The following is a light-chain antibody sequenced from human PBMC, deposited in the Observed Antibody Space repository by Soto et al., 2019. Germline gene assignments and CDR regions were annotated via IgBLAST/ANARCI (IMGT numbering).Light chain of an antibody. CDR2: GAS. Sequence: EIGLTQSPGTLSLSPGERATLSCRASQSVSSSYLAWYQQKPGQAPRLLIYGASSTATGIPDRFSGSGSGTDFTLTISRLEPEDFAVYSCHQYDSSPLTFGGGTKVEIK. CDR1: QSVSSSY. CDR3: HQYDSSPLT. V-gene: IGKV3-20*01. J-gene: IGKJ4*01.